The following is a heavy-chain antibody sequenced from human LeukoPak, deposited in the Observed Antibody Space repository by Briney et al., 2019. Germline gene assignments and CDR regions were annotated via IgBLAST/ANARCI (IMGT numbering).Heavy chain of an antibody. J-gene: IGHJ4*02. D-gene: IGHD6-6*01. CDR3: ARAVLAARPVDY. Sequence: SETLSLTCTVSGGSISNYYWNFIRQPPGKGLEWIGYIYYSGITNYNPSLKSRVTISVDTSKNQFSLKLSSVTAADTAVYYCARAVLAARPVDYWGQGTLVTVSS. V-gene: IGHV4-59*08. CDR2: IYYSGIT. CDR1: GGSISNYY.